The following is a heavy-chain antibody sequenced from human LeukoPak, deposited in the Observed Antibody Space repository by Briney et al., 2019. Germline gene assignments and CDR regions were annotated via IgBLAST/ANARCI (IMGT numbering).Heavy chain of an antibody. J-gene: IGHJ4*02. CDR1: GGSISSSSYY. V-gene: IGHV4-39*01. CDR3: ASYCSGGPRYLGFDY. Sequence: SETLSLTCTVSGGSISSSSYYWGWVRQPPGKGLEWIGSSPYSGSTYYHPSLKSRLTMSVDTSKSQFSLKLISLPAPDTAVYYCASYCSGGPRYLGFDYWCQGTLVTVSS. CDR2: SPYSGST. D-gene: IGHD2-15*01.